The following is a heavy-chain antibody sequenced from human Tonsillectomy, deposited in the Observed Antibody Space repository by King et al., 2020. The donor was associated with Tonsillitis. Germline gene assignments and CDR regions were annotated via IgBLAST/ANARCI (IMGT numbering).Heavy chain of an antibody. Sequence: QLVQSGAEVKKPGSSVKVSCKASGGTFSSYAFSWVRQAPGQGLEWMGWIIPIFGPANNAQKFQGRVTITADESTSTAYMELSGLSSEDTAVYYCARASGDRYCSGGSCYALPFYYYGMNVWGQGTTVTVSS. CDR2: IIPIFGPA. J-gene: IGHJ6*02. CDR3: ARASGDRYCSGGSCYALPFYYYGMNV. CDR1: GGTFSSYA. V-gene: IGHV1-69*01. D-gene: IGHD2-15*01.